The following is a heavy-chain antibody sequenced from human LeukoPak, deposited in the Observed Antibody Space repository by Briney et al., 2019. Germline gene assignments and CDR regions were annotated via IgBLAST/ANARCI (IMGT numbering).Heavy chain of an antibody. Sequence: PGGSLRLSCAASGFTFSSYAMSWVRQAPGKGLEWVSAISGSGGSTYYADSVKGRFTISRDNSKNTLYLQMNSLRAEDTAVYYCAKTPYGEKYCSSTSCYVPYFDYWGQGTLVTVSS. CDR2: ISGSGGST. V-gene: IGHV3-23*01. D-gene: IGHD2-2*01. J-gene: IGHJ4*02. CDR1: GFTFSSYA. CDR3: AKTPYGEKYCSSTSCYVPYFDY.